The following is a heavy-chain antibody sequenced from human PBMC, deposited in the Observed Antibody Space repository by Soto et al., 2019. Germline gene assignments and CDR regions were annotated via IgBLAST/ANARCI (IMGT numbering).Heavy chain of an antibody. CDR3: ARDNGREQYYDSSGYWYYFDY. D-gene: IGHD3-22*01. CDR1: GGSFSSTSYY. CDR2: IYYSGRT. J-gene: IGHJ4*02. Sequence: SETLSLTCSVSGGSFSSTSYYWGWIRQPPGKGLEWIGSIYYSGRTYYNPSLKSRITISVDTSKNQFSLKLSSVTAADTAVYYCARDNGREQYYDSSGYWYYFDYWGQGTLVTVSS. V-gene: IGHV4-39*07.